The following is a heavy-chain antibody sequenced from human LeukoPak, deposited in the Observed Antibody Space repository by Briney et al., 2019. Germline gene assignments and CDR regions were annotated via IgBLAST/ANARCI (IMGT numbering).Heavy chain of an antibody. V-gene: IGHV3-21*01. CDR1: GFTFSSYS. CDR3: AREHEGRVAYCGGDCLDAFDI. J-gene: IGHJ3*02. CDR2: ISSSSSYI. Sequence: GGSLRLSCAASGFTFSSYSMNWVRQAPGKGLEWVSSISSSSSYIYYADSVKGRFTISRDNAKNSLYLQMNSLRAEDTAVYYCAREHEGRVAYCGGDCLDAFDIWGQGTMVTVSS. D-gene: IGHD2-21*02.